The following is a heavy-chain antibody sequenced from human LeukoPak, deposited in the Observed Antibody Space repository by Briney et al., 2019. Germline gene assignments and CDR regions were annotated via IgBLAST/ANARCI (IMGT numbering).Heavy chain of an antibody. V-gene: IGHV5-51*01. CDR1: GYSFTSCW. D-gene: IGHD4-17*01. CDR3: ARPHDYGDYASAFDI. J-gene: IGHJ3*02. Sequence: GESLKISCKGSGYSFTSCWIGWVRQMPGKGLEWMGIIYPGDSDTRYSPSFQGQVTISADKSISTAYLQWSSLKASDTAMYYCARPHDYGDYASAFDIWGQGTMVTVSS. CDR2: IYPGDSDT.